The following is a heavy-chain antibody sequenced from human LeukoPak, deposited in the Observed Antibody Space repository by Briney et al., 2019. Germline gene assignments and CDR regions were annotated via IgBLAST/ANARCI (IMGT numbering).Heavy chain of an antibody. Sequence: PSETLSLNCTVSGGSISNSSYYWGWIRQPPGKGLEWIGSIFYSGSTYYKPSLKSRVTISVDTSKNQFSLKLSSVTAADTAVYFCARHSSYVSPVRYWGQGTLVTVSP. J-gene: IGHJ4*02. CDR1: GGSISNSSYY. CDR3: ARHSSYVSPVRY. V-gene: IGHV4-39*01. CDR2: IFYSGST. D-gene: IGHD3-10*02.